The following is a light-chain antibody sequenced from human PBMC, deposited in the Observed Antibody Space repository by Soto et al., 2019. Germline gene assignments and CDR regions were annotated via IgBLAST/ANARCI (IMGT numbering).Light chain of an antibody. CDR1: QSISSF. V-gene: IGKV1-39*01. Sequence: DIQMTQSPSSLSASVGDRVTLTCRASQSISSFLNWYQQKPGKAPKVLIYGASSLQTGVPSRFSGSGSGTDFTLTISSLQPEDSATYYCQQSYSAWTFGQGTKVEI. CDR3: QQSYSAWT. J-gene: IGKJ1*01. CDR2: GAS.